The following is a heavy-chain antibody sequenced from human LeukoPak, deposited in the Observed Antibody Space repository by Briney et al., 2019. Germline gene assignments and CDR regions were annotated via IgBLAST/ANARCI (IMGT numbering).Heavy chain of an antibody. D-gene: IGHD4-17*01. V-gene: IGHV3-33*06. J-gene: IGHJ4*02. CDR2: IWYDGSNK. CDR1: GFTFSGCG. CDR3: AKDKYGDYAYYFDY. Sequence: GGSLRLSCAASGFTFSGCGMHWVRQAPGKGLEWVAVIWYDGSNKYYADSVKGRFTISRDNSKNTLYLQMNSLRAEDTAVYYCAKDKYGDYAYYFDYWGQGTLVTVSS.